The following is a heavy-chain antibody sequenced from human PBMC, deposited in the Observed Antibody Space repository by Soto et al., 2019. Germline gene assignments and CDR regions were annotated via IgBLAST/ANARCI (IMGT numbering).Heavy chain of an antibody. J-gene: IGHJ6*02. CDR3: AAHNWNDVTYGYYYGMDV. CDR2: ISAYNGNT. D-gene: IGHD1-1*01. CDR1: GGTFSSYT. Sequence: ASVKVSCKASGGTFSSYTISWVRQAPGQGLEWMGWISAYNGNTNYAQKLQGRVTMTTDTSTSTAYMELRSLRSDDTAVYYCAAHNWNDVTYGYYYGMDVWGQGTTVTVSS. V-gene: IGHV1-18*01.